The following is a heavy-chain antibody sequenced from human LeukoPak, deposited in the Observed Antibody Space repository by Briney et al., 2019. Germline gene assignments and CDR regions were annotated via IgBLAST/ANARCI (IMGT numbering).Heavy chain of an antibody. CDR1: GYTFTNYY. J-gene: IGHJ4*02. CDR3: ARNIGSDSSGWYEAWHY. Sequence: ASVKVSCKASGYTFTNYYMHWVRQAPGQGLEWMGIVNPSGGSTSYAQKFQGRVTMTRDTSTSTVYMELSSLRSEDTAVYYCARNIGSDSSGWYEAWHYWGQGTLVTVSS. CDR2: VNPSGGST. D-gene: IGHD6-19*01. V-gene: IGHV1-46*01.